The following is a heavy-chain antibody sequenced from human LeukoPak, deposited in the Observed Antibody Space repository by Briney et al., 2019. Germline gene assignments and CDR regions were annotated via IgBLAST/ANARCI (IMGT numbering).Heavy chain of an antibody. Sequence: GESLKISCKGSGYNFANYWIGWVRQMPGTGLESMGIIYPADSDTAYSPSFQGQVTISADKSISTVYLQWSSLKASDTAMYYCARQSRDGSKTRGYYFDYWGQGTLVTVS. J-gene: IGHJ4*02. V-gene: IGHV5-51*01. CDR2: IYPADSDT. D-gene: IGHD3-10*01. CDR3: ARQSRDGSKTRGYYFDY. CDR1: GYNFANYW.